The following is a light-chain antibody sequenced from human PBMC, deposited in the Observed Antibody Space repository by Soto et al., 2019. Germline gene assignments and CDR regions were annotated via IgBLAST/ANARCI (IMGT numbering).Light chain of an antibody. V-gene: IGKV3-20*01. CDR3: QQYGSSPPWT. CDR2: GAS. Sequence: EIVLTQSPGTLSLSPGERATLSCRASQSVSSSYLAWYQQKPGQAPRLLIYGASSRATGIPDRFSGSRSGTDFTLTISRLEPEDFALYYCQQYGSSPPWTFGQGTKVEIK. CDR1: QSVSSSY. J-gene: IGKJ1*01.